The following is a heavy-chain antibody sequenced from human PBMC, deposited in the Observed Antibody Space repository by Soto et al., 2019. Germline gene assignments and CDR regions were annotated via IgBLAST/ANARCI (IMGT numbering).Heavy chain of an antibody. CDR3: ARHFPLRVVRSTYLGA. D-gene: IGHD3-3*01. CDR2: VYYSGST. V-gene: IGHV4-39*01. Sequence: SCTMSIAXAVSGGCVYSPTSSYSWDWIRQPPGKGLEWIGSVYYSGSTYFNPSLKSRVTISVDTPQNQFSLKLSSVTAADTAVYYCARHFPLRVVRSTYLGAWAQGTLVTGS. CDR1: GGCVYSPTSSYS. J-gene: IGHJ5*02.